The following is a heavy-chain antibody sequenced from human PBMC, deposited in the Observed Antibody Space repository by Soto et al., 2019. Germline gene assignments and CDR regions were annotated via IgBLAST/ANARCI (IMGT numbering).Heavy chain of an antibody. CDR1: GGSFSGYY. Sequence: PSETLSLTCAVYGGSFSGYYWSWIRQPPGKGLEWIGYIYYSGSTNYNPSLKSRVTISVDTSKNQFSLKLSSVTAADTAVYYCARRYGPGFDYWGQGTLVTVSS. CDR2: IYYSGST. D-gene: IGHD4-17*01. CDR3: ARRYGPGFDY. V-gene: IGHV4-59*08. J-gene: IGHJ4*02.